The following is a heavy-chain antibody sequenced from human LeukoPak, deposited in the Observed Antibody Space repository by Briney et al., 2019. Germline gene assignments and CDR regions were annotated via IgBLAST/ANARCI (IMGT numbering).Heavy chain of an antibody. D-gene: IGHD3-22*01. J-gene: IGHJ4*02. CDR1: GYTFTGYY. CDR2: INPNSGGT. CDR3: ARDRDYSSGYYYGLDY. V-gene: IGHV1-2*02. Sequence: ASVKVSCKASGYTFTGYYMHWVRQAPGQGLEWMGWINPNSGGTNYAQRFQGRVTMTRDTSISTAYMELSSLRSEDTAVYYCARDRDYSSGYYYGLDYWGQGTLVTVSS.